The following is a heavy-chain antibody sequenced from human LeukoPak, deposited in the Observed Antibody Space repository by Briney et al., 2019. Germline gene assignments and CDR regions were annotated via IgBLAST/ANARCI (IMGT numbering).Heavy chain of an antibody. CDR3: ARLSWPGRGSRFDP. CDR2: INHSGST. CDR1: GGSIISSSFW. Sequence: SETLSLTCTVSGGSIISSSFWWGWIRQPPGKGLEWIGEINHSGSTNYNPSLKSRVTISVDTSKNQFSLKLSSVTAADTAVYYCARLSWPGRGSRFDPWGHGTLVTVSS. J-gene: IGHJ5*02. V-gene: IGHV4-39*07. D-gene: IGHD2/OR15-2a*01.